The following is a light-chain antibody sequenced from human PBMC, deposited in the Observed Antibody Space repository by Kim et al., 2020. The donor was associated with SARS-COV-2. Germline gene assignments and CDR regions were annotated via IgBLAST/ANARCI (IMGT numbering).Light chain of an antibody. CDR2: WAS. CDR1: QSVLYSSNNKNY. J-gene: IGKJ2*01. CDR3: QQDYSTPYT. Sequence: DIVMTQSPDSLAVSLGERATINCKSSQSVLYSSNNKNYLAWYQQKPGQPPKLLIYWASTRESGVPDRFSGSGSGTDFTLTISSLQAEDVAVYYCQQDYSTPYTFGQGTMLEI. V-gene: IGKV4-1*01.